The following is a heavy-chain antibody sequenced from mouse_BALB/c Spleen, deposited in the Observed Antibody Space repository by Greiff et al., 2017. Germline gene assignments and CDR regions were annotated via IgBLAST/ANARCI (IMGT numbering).Heavy chain of an antibody. CDR3: ARDYGYDGGFAY. Sequence: EVQLQQSGGDLVKPGGSLKLSCAASGFTFSSYGMSWVRQTPDKRLEWVATISSGGSYTYYPDSVKGRFTISRDNAKNTLYLQMSSLKSEDTAMYYCARDYGYDGGFAYWGQGTLVTVSA. V-gene: IGHV5-6*01. CDR1: GFTFSSYG. J-gene: IGHJ3*01. CDR2: ISSGGSYT. D-gene: IGHD2-2*01.